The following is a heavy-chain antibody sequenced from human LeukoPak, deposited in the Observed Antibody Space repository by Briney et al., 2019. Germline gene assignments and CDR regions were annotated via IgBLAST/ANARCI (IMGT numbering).Heavy chain of an antibody. CDR2: INWNGGHK. V-gene: IGHV3-20*04. CDR3: ARDHDSSGYIDY. J-gene: IGHJ4*02. Sequence: GGSLRLSCAASGFTFEDCGKNWVRKAPGKGLEWVSGINWNGGHKNCGDSVKGVFTISRDNAKNSLYLQMNSLRAEDTAVYYCARDHDSSGYIDYLGQGTLVTVSS. D-gene: IGHD3-22*01. CDR1: GFTFEDCG.